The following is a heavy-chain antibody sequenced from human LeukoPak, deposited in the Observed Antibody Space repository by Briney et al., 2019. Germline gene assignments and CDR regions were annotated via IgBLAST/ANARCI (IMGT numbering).Heavy chain of an antibody. V-gene: IGHV3-66*01. Sequence: GGSLRLSCAASGFTFSNAWMSWVRQAPGKGLEWVSVIYSGGSTFYADSVKGRFTISRDNSKNTLYLQMNSLRAEDTAVYYCASDSYSPEYFQHWGQGTLVTVSS. J-gene: IGHJ1*01. CDR3: ASDSYSPEYFQH. D-gene: IGHD2-15*01. CDR2: IYSGGST. CDR1: GFTFSNAW.